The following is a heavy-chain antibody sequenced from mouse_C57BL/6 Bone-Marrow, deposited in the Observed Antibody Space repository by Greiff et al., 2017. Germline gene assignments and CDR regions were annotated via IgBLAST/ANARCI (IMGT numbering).Heavy chain of an antibody. J-gene: IGHJ2*01. Sequence: EVKVIESGGGLVKPGGSLKLSCAASGFTFSSYAMSWVRQTPEKRLEWVATISAGGSYTYYPDNVKGRFTISRDNAKNNLYLQMSHLKSEDTAMYYCARDRVQLRLNYFDYWGQGTTLTVSS. CDR3: ARDRVQLRLNYFDY. V-gene: IGHV5-4*01. CDR2: ISAGGSYT. CDR1: GFTFSSYA. D-gene: IGHD3-2*02.